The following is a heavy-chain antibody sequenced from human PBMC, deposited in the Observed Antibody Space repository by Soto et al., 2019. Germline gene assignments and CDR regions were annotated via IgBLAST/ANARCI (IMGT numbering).Heavy chain of an antibody. J-gene: IGHJ4*02. CDR1: GGSISSSSYY. V-gene: IGHV4-39*01. D-gene: IGHD2-2*01. CDR3: ARRGSEGIYCSSTSCHYFDY. CDR2: IYYSGST. Sequence: SETLSLTCTVSGGSISSSSYYWGWIRQPPGKGLEWIGSIYYSGSTYYNPSLKSRVTISVDTSKNQFSLKLSSVTAADTAVYYCARRGSEGIYCSSTSCHYFDYWGQGTLVTVSS.